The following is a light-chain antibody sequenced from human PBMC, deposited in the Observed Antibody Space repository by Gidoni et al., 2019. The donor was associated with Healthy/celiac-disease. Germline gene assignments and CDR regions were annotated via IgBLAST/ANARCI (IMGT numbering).Light chain of an antibody. J-gene: IGKJ1*01. CDR1: QSVSSSY. Sequence: EIELTQSPGTLSLSTGERATLSCRASQSVSSSYLAWDQKKPGQARRLLIYGATSRATGIPDRFSGSGSGTDFTLTISRLEPEDVAVYYCQQYGSSPWEFGQGTKVEIK. CDR2: GAT. V-gene: IGKV3-20*01. CDR3: QQYGSSPWE.